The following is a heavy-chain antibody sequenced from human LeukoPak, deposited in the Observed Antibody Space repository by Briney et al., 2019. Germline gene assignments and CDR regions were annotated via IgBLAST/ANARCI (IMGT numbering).Heavy chain of an antibody. CDR2: ISSSSSYI. Sequence: GGSLRLSCAASGFTFSSYSMNWVRQAPGKGLEWVSSISSSSSYIYYADSVRGRFTISRENAKNSLYLQMNSLRAEDTAVYYCARRGDGYNFGAFDIWGQGTMVTVSS. V-gene: IGHV3-21*01. D-gene: IGHD5-24*01. CDR3: ARRGDGYNFGAFDI. CDR1: GFTFSSYS. J-gene: IGHJ3*02.